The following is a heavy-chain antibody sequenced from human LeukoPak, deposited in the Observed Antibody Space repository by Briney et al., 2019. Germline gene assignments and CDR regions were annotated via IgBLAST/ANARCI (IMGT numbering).Heavy chain of an antibody. D-gene: IGHD4-11*01. CDR2: SNTDGSST. CDR3: ARGYSDYYYFDS. Sequence: GGSLRLSCAASGFTFSSYWMHWVRQAPGKGLVWVSRSNTDGSSTNYADSVKGRFTISRDNAKSTLYLQMNSLRAEDTAVYYCARGYSDYYYFDSWGQGTLVTVSS. J-gene: IGHJ4*02. CDR1: GFTFSSYW. V-gene: IGHV3-74*01.